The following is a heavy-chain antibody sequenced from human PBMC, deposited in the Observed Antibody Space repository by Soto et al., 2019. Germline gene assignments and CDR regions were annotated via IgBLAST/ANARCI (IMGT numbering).Heavy chain of an antibody. CDR2: ISTYNGNT. J-gene: IGHJ4*02. Sequence: QVQLVQSGAEVKKPGASVKVTWKTYGYTFTSYGISWVRQAHGQGLEWIGWISTYNGNTNHAQRLQGRVSMTTDTSISTAYMELRSLRSDDTALYYCARDTGQWMVNDWGQGTLLTVSS. D-gene: IGHD6-19*01. V-gene: IGHV1-18*01. CDR3: ARDTGQWMVND. CDR1: GYTFTSYG.